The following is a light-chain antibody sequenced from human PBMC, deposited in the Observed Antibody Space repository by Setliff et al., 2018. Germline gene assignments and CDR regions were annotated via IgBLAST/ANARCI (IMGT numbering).Light chain of an antibody. CDR2: DVS. CDR3: CSYAGISTL. J-gene: IGLJ2*01. Sequence: QSALAQPASVSGSPGQSITISCTGTSSDVGDYNYVSWYQHHPGKAPKPMIYDVSKRPSGVSSRFSGSKSGNTASLTISGLQAADEADYYCCSYAGISTLFGGGTKVTVL. CDR1: SSDVGDYNY. V-gene: IGLV2-23*02.